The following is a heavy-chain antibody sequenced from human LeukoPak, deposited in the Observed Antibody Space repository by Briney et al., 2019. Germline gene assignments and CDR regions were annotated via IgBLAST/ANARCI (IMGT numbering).Heavy chain of an antibody. CDR2: ISGSGGST. J-gene: IGHJ4*02. CDR1: GFTFSSYG. CDR3: AKDGREQWLFDY. V-gene: IGHV3-23*01. Sequence: GGSLRLSCAASGFTFSSYGMSWVRQAPGKGLEWVSAISGSGGSTYYADSVKGRFTISRDNSKNTLYLQMNSLRAEDTAVYYCAKDGREQWLFDYWGQGTLVTVSS. D-gene: IGHD6-19*01.